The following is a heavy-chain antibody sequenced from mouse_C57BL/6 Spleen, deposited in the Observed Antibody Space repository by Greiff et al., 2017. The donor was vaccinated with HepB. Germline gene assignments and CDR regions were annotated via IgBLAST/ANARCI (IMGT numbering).Heavy chain of an antibody. CDR1: GFTFSSYT. J-gene: IGHJ1*03. Sequence: EVMLVESGGGLVKPGGSLKLSCAASGFTFSSYTMSWVRQTPEKRLEWVATISGGGGNTYYPDSVKGRFTISRDNAKNTLYLQMSSLRSEDTALYYCARQANWEGYFDVWGTGTTVTVSS. D-gene: IGHD4-1*01. CDR3: ARQANWEGYFDV. V-gene: IGHV5-9*01. CDR2: ISGGGGNT.